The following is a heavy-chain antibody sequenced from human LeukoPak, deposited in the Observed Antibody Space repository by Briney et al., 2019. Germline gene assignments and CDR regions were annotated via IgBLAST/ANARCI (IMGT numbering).Heavy chain of an antibody. CDR3: ARDWGSGWYFDY. V-gene: IGHV3-23*01. CDR2: ISSRGGST. D-gene: IGHD6-19*01. J-gene: IGHJ4*02. CDR1: GITFTTHA. Sequence: GGSLRLSCAASGITFTTHAMNWVRQAPGKGLEWVSVISSRGGSTYYAGSVKGRFTISRDNSKNTLYLQMNSLRVEDTAVYYCARDWGSGWYFDYWGQGTLVTVSS.